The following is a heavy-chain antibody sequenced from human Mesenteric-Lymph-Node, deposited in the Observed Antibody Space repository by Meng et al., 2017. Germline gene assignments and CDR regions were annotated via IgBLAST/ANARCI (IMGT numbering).Heavy chain of an antibody. V-gene: IGHV3-48*03. CDR1: GFTFSNFV. J-gene: IGHJ6*02. Sequence: GGSLRLSCVASGFTFSNFVMNWVRQAPGKGLEWVSYLISSGDTKYYTDSVKGRFTISRDNAKNPLFLKMNSLRAGDTAIYYCARSHVLVVTATPPYGMDVWGHGTAVTVSS. D-gene: IGHD2-21*02. CDR3: ARSHVLVVTATPPYGMDV. CDR2: LISSGDTK.